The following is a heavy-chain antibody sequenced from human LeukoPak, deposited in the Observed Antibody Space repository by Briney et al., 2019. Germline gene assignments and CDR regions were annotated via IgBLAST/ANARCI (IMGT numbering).Heavy chain of an antibody. Sequence: SETLSLTCAASGGSISSSNWWSWVRQPPGKGLEWIGEIYHSGSTNYDPSLKSRVTISVDKSKNQFSLKLSSVTAADTAVYYCARSHSSTYYYDSSGYQPFDYWGQGTLVTVSS. J-gene: IGHJ4*02. CDR3: ARSHSSTYYYDSSGYQPFDY. CDR2: IYHSGST. V-gene: IGHV4-4*02. D-gene: IGHD3-22*01. CDR1: GGSISSSNW.